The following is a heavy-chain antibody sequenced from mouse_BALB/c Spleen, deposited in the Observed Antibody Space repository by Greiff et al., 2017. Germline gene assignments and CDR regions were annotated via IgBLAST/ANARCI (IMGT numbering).Heavy chain of an antibody. Sequence: EVKVVESGGGLVKPGGSLKLSCAASGFTFSDYYMYWVRQTPEKRLEWVATISDGGSYTYYPDSVKGRFTISRDNAKNNLYLQMSSLKSEDTAMYYCARSYGNYGTWFAYWGQGTLVTVSA. CDR1: GFTFSDYY. CDR2: ISDGGSYT. CDR3: ARSYGNYGTWFAY. D-gene: IGHD2-1*01. J-gene: IGHJ3*01. V-gene: IGHV5-4*02.